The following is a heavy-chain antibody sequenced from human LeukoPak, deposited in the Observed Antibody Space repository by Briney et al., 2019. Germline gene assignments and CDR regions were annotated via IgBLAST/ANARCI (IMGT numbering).Heavy chain of an antibody. CDR3: ARGRAAAAY. Sequence: SETLSLTCAVYGGSFSGYYWSWIRQHPGKGLEWIGEINHSGSTNYNPSLKSRVTISVDTSKNQFSLKLSSVTAADTAVYYCARGRAAAAYWGQGTLVTVSS. V-gene: IGHV4-34*01. D-gene: IGHD6-13*01. J-gene: IGHJ4*02. CDR2: INHSGST. CDR1: GGSFSGYY.